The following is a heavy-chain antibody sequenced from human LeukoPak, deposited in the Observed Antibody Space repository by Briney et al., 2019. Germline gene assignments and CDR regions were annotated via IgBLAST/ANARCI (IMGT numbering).Heavy chain of an antibody. CDR2: IWYDGSNK. CDR1: RFTFSSYG. V-gene: IGHV3-33*01. CDR3: ARDQPALGIDY. J-gene: IGHJ4*02. D-gene: IGHD2-2*01. Sequence: GGSLRLSCAASRFTFSSYGMHWVRQAPGKGLEWVAVIWYDGSNKYYADSVKGRFTISRDNPKNTLYLQMNSLRAEDTAVYYCARDQPALGIDYWGQGTLVTVSS.